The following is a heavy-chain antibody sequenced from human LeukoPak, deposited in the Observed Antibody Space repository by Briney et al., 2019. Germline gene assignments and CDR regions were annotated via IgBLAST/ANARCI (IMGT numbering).Heavy chain of an antibody. CDR3: ARRVGYSSALFY. V-gene: IGHV4-38-2*02. J-gene: IGHJ4*02. CDR1: GYSISSGYY. Sequence: SETLSLTCTVSGYSISSGYYWGWIRQPPGKGLEWIGSIYHSGSTYYNPPLKSRVTISVDTSKNQFSLKLSSVTAADTAVYYCARRVGYSSALFYWGQGTLVTVSS. D-gene: IGHD6-19*01. CDR2: IYHSGST.